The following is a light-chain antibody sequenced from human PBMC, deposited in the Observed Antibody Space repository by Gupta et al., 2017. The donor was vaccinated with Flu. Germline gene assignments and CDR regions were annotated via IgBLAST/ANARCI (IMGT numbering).Light chain of an antibody. Sequence: NIGSNYVFWYQQLPGTAPKLLIYRNDQRPSGVPTRFSGSKSGTSASLALSGLRSEEEADYYCATWDDSLSEWVFGGGTKLTVL. CDR2: RND. CDR1: NIGSNY. CDR3: ATWDDSLSEWV. J-gene: IGLJ3*02. V-gene: IGLV1-47*01.